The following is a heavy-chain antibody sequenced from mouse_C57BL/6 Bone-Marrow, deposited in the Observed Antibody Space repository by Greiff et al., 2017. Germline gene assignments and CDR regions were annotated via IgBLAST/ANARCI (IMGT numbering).Heavy chain of an antibody. J-gene: IGHJ2*01. V-gene: IGHV1-59*01. CDR2: IDPSDSYT. Sequence: VQLQQPGAELVRPGTSVKLSCKASGYTFTSYWMHWVKQRPGQGLEWIGVIDPSDSYTNYNQKFKGKATLTVDTSSSTAYMQLRSLTSEDSAVYYCSRSPYSYGSSGGFDCWGQGTTLTVSS. CDR3: SRSPYSYGSSGGFDC. D-gene: IGHD1-1*01. CDR1: GYTFTSYW.